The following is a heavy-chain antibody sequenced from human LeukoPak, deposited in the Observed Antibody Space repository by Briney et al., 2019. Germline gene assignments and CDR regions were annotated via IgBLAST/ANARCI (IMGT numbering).Heavy chain of an antibody. D-gene: IGHD3-3*01. V-gene: IGHV3-74*01. CDR1: GFTFSSYW. Sequence: GGSLRLSCAASGFTFSSYWMHWVRQAPGKGLVWVSRINTDGSSTSYADSVKGRFTISRDNAKNTLYLQMNSLRAEDTAVYYCARGGDAITIFGVVNPYYYYYMDVWGKGTTVTVSS. CDR3: ARGGDAITIFGVVNPYYYYYMDV. J-gene: IGHJ6*03. CDR2: INTDGSST.